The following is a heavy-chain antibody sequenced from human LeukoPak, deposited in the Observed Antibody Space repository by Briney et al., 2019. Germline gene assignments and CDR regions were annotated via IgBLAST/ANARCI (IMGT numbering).Heavy chain of an antibody. CDR2: INWNGGST. CDR1: GFTFDDYG. V-gene: IGHV3-20*03. D-gene: IGHD2-15*01. J-gene: IGHJ4*02. CDR3: ARDSTQPGPVVVAATYAGFDY. Sequence: PGGSLRLSYAASGFTFDDYGMSWVRQAPGKGLEWVSTINWNGGSTGYADSVKGRFTISRDNAKNSLYLQMNSLRVEDTALYYCARDSTQPGPVVVAATYAGFDYWGQGTLVTVSS.